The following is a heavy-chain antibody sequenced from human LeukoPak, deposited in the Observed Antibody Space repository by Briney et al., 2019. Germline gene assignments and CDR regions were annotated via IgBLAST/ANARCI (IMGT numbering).Heavy chain of an antibody. CDR2: IVGRGGIT. J-gene: IGHJ4*02. D-gene: IGHD3-9*01. CDR1: GITFSSYA. V-gene: IGHV3-23*01. CDR3: AKTALEDILTGYANAFDY. Sequence: GGSLRLSCAASGITFSSYAMSWVRQAPGKGLEWVSTIVGRGGITYYADSVKGRFTISRDNSKNTLYLQMNSLRAEDTAVYYCAKTALEDILTGYANAFDYWGQGTLVTVSS.